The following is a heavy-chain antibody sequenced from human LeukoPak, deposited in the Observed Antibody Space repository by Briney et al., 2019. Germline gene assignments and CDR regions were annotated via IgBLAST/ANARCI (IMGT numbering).Heavy chain of an antibody. CDR2: IYHSGST. Sequence: PSETLSLTCTVSGGSISSGGYYWSWIRQPPGKGLEWIGYIYHSGSTYYNPSLKSRVTISVDRSKNQFSLKLSSVTAADMAVYYCAREASGYCSSTSCSGYWGQGTLVTVSS. J-gene: IGHJ4*02. CDR1: GGSISSGGYY. CDR3: AREASGYCSSTSCSGY. V-gene: IGHV4-30-2*01. D-gene: IGHD2-2*01.